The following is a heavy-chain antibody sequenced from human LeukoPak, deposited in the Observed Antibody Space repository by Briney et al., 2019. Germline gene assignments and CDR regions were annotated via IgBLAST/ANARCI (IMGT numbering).Heavy chain of an antibody. D-gene: IGHD3-22*01. CDR2: ISSSSSYI. CDR1: GFTFSSYS. J-gene: IGHJ6*02. CDR3: ASETYYYDSSGYYYYYYGMDV. V-gene: IGHV3-21*01. Sequence: GGSLRLSCAASGFTFSSYSMNWVRQAPGKGLEWVSSISSSSSYIYYADSVKGRFTISRDNAKNSLYLQMNSLRAEDTAVYYCASETYYYDSSGYYYYYYGMDVWGQGTTVTVSS.